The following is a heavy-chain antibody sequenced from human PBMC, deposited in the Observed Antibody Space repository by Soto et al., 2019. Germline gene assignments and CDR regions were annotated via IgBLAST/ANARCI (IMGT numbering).Heavy chain of an antibody. V-gene: IGHV1-18*01. D-gene: IGHD6-6*01. CDR1: GYTFTSYG. Sequence: ASVKVSCKASGYTFTSYGISWARQAPGQGLEWMGWISAYNGNTNYAQKLQGRVTMTTDTSTSTAYMELRSLRSDDTAVYYCARWRSSSMVFWFDPWGQGTLVSVSS. CDR2: ISAYNGNT. CDR3: ARWRSSSMVFWFDP. J-gene: IGHJ5*02.